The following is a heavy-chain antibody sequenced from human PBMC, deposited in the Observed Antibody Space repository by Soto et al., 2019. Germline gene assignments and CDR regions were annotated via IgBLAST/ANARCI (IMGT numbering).Heavy chain of an antibody. CDR1: GGTFSSYA. CDR3: ARDEGIVVVPAAMPGDDYYYYYGMDV. D-gene: IGHD2-2*01. Sequence: ASVKVSCKASGGTFSSYAISWVRQAPGQGLEWMGGIIPSGGSTSYAQKFQGRVTMTRDTSTSTVYMELSSLRSEDTAVYYCARDEGIVVVPAAMPGDDYYYYYGMDVWGQGTTVTVSS. V-gene: IGHV1-46*01. J-gene: IGHJ6*02. CDR2: IIPSGGST.